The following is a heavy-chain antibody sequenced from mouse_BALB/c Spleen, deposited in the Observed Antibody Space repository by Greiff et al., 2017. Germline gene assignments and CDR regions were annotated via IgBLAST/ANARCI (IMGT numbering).Heavy chain of an antibody. CDR1: GFTFSSYA. J-gene: IGHJ3*01. D-gene: IGHD1-2*01. V-gene: IGHV5-6-5*01. CDR2: ISSGGST. CDR3: ARRGSTAPFAY. Sequence: EVKLVESGGGLVKPGGSLKLSCAASGFTFSSYAMSWVRQTPEKRLEWVASISSGGSTYYPDSVKGRFTISRDNARNILYLQMSSLRSEDTAMYYCARRGSTAPFAYWGQGTLVTVSA.